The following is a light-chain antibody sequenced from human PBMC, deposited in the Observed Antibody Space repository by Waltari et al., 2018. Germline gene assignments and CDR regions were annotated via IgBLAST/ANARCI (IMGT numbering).Light chain of an antibody. Sequence: QPALTQPASVPGSPGQSITIPCPGTSIAVGNINHVCWYQKHPDKVPKLIIYEVSKRPSGVSDRFSGSKSGNTASLTISGLQAEDEADYYCLSYAATVSFGFGGGTKLTVL. CDR3: LSYAATVSFG. V-gene: IGLV2-23*02. J-gene: IGLJ2*01. CDR1: SIAVGNINH. CDR2: EVS.